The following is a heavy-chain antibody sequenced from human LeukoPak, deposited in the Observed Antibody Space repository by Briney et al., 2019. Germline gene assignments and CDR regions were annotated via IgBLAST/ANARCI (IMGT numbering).Heavy chain of an antibody. V-gene: IGHV4-59*08. CDR2: IYYSGST. CDR3: ARFLAAAGAFDY. D-gene: IGHD6-13*01. Sequence: GSLRLSCAASGFTFSDYYMSWIRQAPGKGLEWIGYIYYSGSTNYNPSLKSRVTISVDTSKNQFSLKLSSVTAADTAVYYCARFLAAAGAFDYWGQGTLVTVSS. CDR1: GFTFSDYY. J-gene: IGHJ4*02.